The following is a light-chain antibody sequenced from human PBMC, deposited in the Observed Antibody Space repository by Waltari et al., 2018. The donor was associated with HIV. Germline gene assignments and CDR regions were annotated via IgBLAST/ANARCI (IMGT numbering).Light chain of an antibody. Sequence: QSVLTQPPSVSDAPSQRVTISCSGSSSNIGTPSVNWYQQVPGKAPKLLIYYDDLLSSGVSDRFSGSKSGTSASLAIRGLQSEDEAEYYCAAWDDYLNGYVFGSGTKVTVL. V-gene: IGLV1-36*01. J-gene: IGLJ1*01. CDR1: SSNIGTPS. CDR2: YDD. CDR3: AAWDDYLNGYV.